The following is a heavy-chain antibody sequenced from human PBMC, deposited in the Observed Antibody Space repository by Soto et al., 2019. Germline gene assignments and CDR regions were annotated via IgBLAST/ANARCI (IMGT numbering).Heavy chain of an antibody. CDR1: GGSISSGDYY. D-gene: IGHD3-9*01. J-gene: IGHJ4*02. CDR2: IYYSGST. Sequence: SETLSLTCTVSGGSISSGDYYWSWIRQPPGKGLEWIGYIYYSGSTYYNPSLTSRVTISVDTSKNQFSLKLSSVTAADTAVYYCARDTPTLDWPHLVDYWGQGTLVTVSS. CDR3: ARDTPTLDWPHLVDY. V-gene: IGHV4-30-4*01.